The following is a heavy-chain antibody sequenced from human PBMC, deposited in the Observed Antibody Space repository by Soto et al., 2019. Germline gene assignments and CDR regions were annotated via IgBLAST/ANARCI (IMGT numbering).Heavy chain of an antibody. V-gene: IGHV4-59*08. D-gene: IGHD4-4*01. Sequence: PSETLSLTCTVSGRSITGYYWSWIRQPPGKGPEWIGNIHYSGSTNYNPSLKSRVTISVDTSKNQFSLRLSSVTAAETAVYYCARHSYYSNPLRFDPWGQGTLVTVS. J-gene: IGHJ5*02. CDR2: IHYSGST. CDR1: GRSITGYY. CDR3: ARHSYYSNPLRFDP.